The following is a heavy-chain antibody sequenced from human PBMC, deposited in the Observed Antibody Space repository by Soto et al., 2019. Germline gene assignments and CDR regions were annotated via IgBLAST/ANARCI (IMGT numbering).Heavy chain of an antibody. Sequence: ASVKVSCKASGYTFTSYGINWVRQAPGRGLEWMGWINPGNGNTKYSQQFQGRVIIDRDTSASTAYMELSSLRSEDTAVYYCARGGYFDSSNHLAYWGLATLVTVSA. CDR3: ARGGYFDSSNHLAY. D-gene: IGHD3-22*01. V-gene: IGHV1-3*01. J-gene: IGHJ1*01. CDR1: GYTFTSYG. CDR2: INPGNGNT.